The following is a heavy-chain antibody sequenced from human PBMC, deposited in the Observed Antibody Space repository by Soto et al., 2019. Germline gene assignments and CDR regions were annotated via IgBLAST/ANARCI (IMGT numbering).Heavy chain of an antibody. V-gene: IGHV3-23*01. CDR1: GFTFSSYA. CDR2: ISGSGGNT. CDR3: AKVPRYCSGGSCFGGYFDC. D-gene: IGHD2-15*01. Sequence: EVQLLESGGDLVQPGGSLRLSCAASGFTFSSYAMSWVRQAPGKGLEWVSTISGSGGNTYYADSVKGRFTISRDNSKNTLYLQRNSLRAEDTALYYCAKVPRYCSGGSCFGGYFDCWGQGTLVTVSS. J-gene: IGHJ4*02.